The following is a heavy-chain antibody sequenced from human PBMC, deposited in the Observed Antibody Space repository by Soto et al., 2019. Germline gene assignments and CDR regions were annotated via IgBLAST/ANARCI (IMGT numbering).Heavy chain of an antibody. V-gene: IGHV4-30-4*01. CDR2: NYDSGGS. Sequence: SETLSLTCTVSGASISSGDYFWSWIRQSPGKGLQWIGYNYDSGGSYYNPSLKSRVTMSVDTSKNQFSLKLSSVTAADTAVYYCAREKGYISGPKNFDYWGQGTLVTVSS. CDR3: AREKGYISGPKNFDY. CDR1: GASISSGDYF. J-gene: IGHJ4*02. D-gene: IGHD5-12*01.